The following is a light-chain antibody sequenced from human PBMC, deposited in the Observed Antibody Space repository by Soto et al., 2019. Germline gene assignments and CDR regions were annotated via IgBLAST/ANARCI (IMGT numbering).Light chain of an antibody. CDR1: SSDVGGYNY. J-gene: IGLJ1*01. CDR2: AVN. CDR3: SSYTSSSLSV. V-gene: IGLV2-14*01. Sequence: QSALTQPASVSGSPGQSITISCTGTSSDVGGYNYVSWYQQHPGKAPKLMIYAVNNRPSGVSTRFSGSKSGNTASLTISGLQAEVEADYYCSSYTSSSLSVFGTGTKLTVL.